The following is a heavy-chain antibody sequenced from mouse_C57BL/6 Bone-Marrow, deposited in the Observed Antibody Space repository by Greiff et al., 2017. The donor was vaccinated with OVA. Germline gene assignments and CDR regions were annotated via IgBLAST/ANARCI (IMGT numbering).Heavy chain of an antibody. Sequence: QVQLKQPGAELVMPGASVKLSCKASGYTFTSYWMHWVKQRPGQGLEWIGEIDPSDSYTDYNQQFKGKSTLTVDKSSSTAYMQLSSLTSEDSAVYYCARDYDEYFDVWGTGTTVTVSS. D-gene: IGHD2-4*01. CDR3: ARDYDEYFDV. CDR1: GYTFTSYW. V-gene: IGHV1-69*01. CDR2: IDPSDSYT. J-gene: IGHJ1*03.